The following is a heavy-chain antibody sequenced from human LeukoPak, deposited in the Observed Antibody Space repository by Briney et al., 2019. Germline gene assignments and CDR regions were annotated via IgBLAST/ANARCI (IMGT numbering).Heavy chain of an antibody. J-gene: IGHJ6*03. CDR2: FDPEDGET. Sequence: ASVKVSCKVSGYTLTELSMHWVRQAPGKGLEWMGGFDPEDGETIYAQKFQGRVTMTEDTSTDTAYMELSSLRPEDTAVYYCATGSPIYSSSSGDYYYYYMDVWGKGTTVTVSS. D-gene: IGHD6-6*01. CDR3: ATGSPIYSSSSGDYYYYYMDV. V-gene: IGHV1-24*01. CDR1: GYTLTELS.